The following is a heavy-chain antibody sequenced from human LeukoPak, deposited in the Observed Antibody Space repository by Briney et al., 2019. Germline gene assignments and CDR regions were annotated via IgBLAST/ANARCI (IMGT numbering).Heavy chain of an antibody. V-gene: IGHV1-8*03. D-gene: IGHD2/OR15-2a*01. CDR2: MNPNSGNT. Sequence: GASVRVSCKASGYTFTSYDINWVRQATGQGLEWMGWMNPNSGNTGYAQKFQGRVTITRNTSISTAYMELSSLRSEDTAVYYCARSDYHFNWFDPWGQGTLVTVSS. J-gene: IGHJ5*02. CDR3: ARSDYHFNWFDP. CDR1: GYTFTSYD.